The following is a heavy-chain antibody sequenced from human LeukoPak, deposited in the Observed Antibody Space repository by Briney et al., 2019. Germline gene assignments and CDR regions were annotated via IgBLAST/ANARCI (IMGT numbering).Heavy chain of an antibody. D-gene: IGHD1-1*01. CDR1: ELTFSFYA. CDR3: AKEHAGTGPYYFDQ. J-gene: IGHJ4*02. CDR2: ISGSSGT. V-gene: IGHV3-23*01. Sequence: GGALSLSGAAFELTFSFYAMGWSGRAPGKGLDGVSSISGSSGTYYADSVKGRFTISRDNSKDTLSLQMNSLRAEDTATYYCAKEHAGTGPYYFDQWGQGTLVTVSS.